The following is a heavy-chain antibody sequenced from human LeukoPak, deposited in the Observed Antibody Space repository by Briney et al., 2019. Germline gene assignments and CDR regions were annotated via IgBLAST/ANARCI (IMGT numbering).Heavy chain of an antibody. CDR2: INHSGST. CDR3: ASAPTVTTSKVVLY. J-gene: IGHJ4*02. D-gene: IGHD4-17*01. V-gene: IGHV4-34*01. Sequence: MASETLSLTCAVYGGSFSGYYWSWSRQPPGKVLEWIGEINHSGSTNYNPSLKSRVTISVDTSKNQFSLKLSSVTAADTAVYYCASAPTVTTSKVVLYWGQGTLVTVSS. CDR1: GGSFSGYY.